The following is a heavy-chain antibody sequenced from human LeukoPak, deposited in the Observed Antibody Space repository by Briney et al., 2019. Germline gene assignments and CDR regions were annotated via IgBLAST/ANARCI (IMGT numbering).Heavy chain of an antibody. J-gene: IGHJ2*01. CDR2: ISHDGST. D-gene: IGHD5-24*01. V-gene: IGHV4-4*02. Sequence: PSGTLSLTCAVSGVSISSSNWWSWVRQPPEKGLEWIGEISHDGSTNYNPSLKSRVTISVDKSNNHFSLKLTSVTAADTAMYYCARGDNYVFDVWGRGTLVSVSS. CDR1: GVSISSSNW. CDR3: ARGDNYVFDV.